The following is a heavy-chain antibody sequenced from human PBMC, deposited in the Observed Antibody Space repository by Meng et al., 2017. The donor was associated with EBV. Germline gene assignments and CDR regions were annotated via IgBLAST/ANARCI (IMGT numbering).Heavy chain of an antibody. D-gene: IGHD4-17*01. J-gene: IGHJ5*02. CDR1: GCSVSSGSYY. V-gene: IGHV4-61*01. CDR2: IYYSGST. CDR3: ARGRYYGDYFWFDP. Sequence: VEWQAPVPRPGQPPQSCSLPSPVAGCSVSSGSYYCSWIRQPPGKGLEWIGYIYYSGSTNYNPSLKSRVTISVDTSKNQFSLKLSSVTAADTAVYYCARGRYYGDYFWFDPWGQGTLVTVSS.